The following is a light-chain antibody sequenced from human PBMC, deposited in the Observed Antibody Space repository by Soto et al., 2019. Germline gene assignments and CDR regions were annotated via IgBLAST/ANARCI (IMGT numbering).Light chain of an antibody. Sequence: EIVLTQSPGTLSLSPGERATLSCRASQSVSNNYLAWYQQKPGQAPRLLIYGACNRATGIPDRFSGSASGADFTLSIARLEPEDFAMYYCQQYGSTPLTFGGGTKVDI. CDR2: GAC. J-gene: IGKJ4*01. CDR1: QSVSNNY. CDR3: QQYGSTPLT. V-gene: IGKV3-20*01.